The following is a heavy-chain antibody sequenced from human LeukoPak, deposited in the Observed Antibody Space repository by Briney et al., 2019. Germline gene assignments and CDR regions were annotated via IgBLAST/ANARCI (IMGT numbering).Heavy chain of an antibody. D-gene: IGHD3-22*01. V-gene: IGHV4-34*01. CDR1: GGSFSGYY. CDR3: ARARPPYYYDSSGYLGAFDI. J-gene: IGHJ3*02. CDR2: INHSGST. Sequence: SETLSLTCAVYGGSFSGYYWSWIRQPPGKGLGWIGEINHSGSTNYNPSLKSRVTISVDTSKNQFSLKLSSVTAADTAVYYCARARPPYYYDSSGYLGAFDIWGQGTMVTVSS.